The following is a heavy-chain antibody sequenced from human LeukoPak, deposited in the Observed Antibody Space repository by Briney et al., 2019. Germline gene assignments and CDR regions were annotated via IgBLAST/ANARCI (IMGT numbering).Heavy chain of an antibody. CDR1: GFTFSRYW. CDR2: ISTDGSST. CDR3: ASYLPSIPSGMDV. J-gene: IGHJ6*02. D-gene: IGHD2/OR15-2a*01. Sequence: AGGSLRLSCAASGFTFSRYWMHWLRQAPGKGLVWVSRISTDGSSTSYADSVKGRFTISRDNGKNTLYLQMNSLRAEDTAVYYCASYLPSIPSGMDVWGQGTTVTVSS. V-gene: IGHV3-74*01.